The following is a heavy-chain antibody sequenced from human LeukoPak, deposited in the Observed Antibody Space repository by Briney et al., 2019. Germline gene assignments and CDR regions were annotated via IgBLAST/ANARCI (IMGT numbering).Heavy chain of an antibody. Sequence: GGSLRLSCTVSGFTVSSNSMSWVRQAPEKGLEWVSLIRWDGGSTYYADSVKGRFTISRDNSKNSLYLQMNSLRTEDTALYYCAKGTGRSTLNWFDPWGQGTLVTVSS. V-gene: IGHV3-43*01. CDR1: GFTVSSNS. CDR2: IRWDGGST. D-gene: IGHD1-14*01. CDR3: AKGTGRSTLNWFDP. J-gene: IGHJ5*02.